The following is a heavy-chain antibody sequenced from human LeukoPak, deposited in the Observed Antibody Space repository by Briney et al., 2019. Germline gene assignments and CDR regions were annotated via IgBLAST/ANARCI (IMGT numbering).Heavy chain of an antibody. CDR3: ARGLITMIVVGTNDAFDI. V-gene: IGHV4-59*01. J-gene: IGHJ3*02. Sequence: SETLSLTCTVSGGSISSYYWSWIRQPPGKGLEWIGYIYYSGSTDYNPSLKSRVTISVDTSKNQFSLKLSSVTAADTAVYYCARGLITMIVVGTNDAFDIWGQGTMVTVSS. CDR1: GGSISSYY. CDR2: IYYSGST. D-gene: IGHD3-22*01.